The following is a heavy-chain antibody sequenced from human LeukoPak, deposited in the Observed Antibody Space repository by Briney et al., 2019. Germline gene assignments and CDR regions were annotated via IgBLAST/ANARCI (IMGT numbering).Heavy chain of an antibody. Sequence: PSETLSLTCTVSGGSISSYYWSWIRQPPGKGLEWIGYIYYSGSTNYNPSLKSRVTISVDTSKNQFSLKLSSVTAADTAVYYCARVEVAVAGMAYWGQGTLVTVSS. CDR1: GGSISSYY. V-gene: IGHV4-59*01. CDR2: IYYSGST. J-gene: IGHJ4*02. CDR3: ARVEVAVAGMAY. D-gene: IGHD6-19*01.